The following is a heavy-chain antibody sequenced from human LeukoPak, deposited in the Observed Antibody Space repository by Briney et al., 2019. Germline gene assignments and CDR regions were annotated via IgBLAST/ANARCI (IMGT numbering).Heavy chain of an antibody. CDR1: GGSISSYY. V-gene: IGHV4-4*07. J-gene: IGHJ4*02. CDR2: IYTSGST. D-gene: IGHD2/OR15-2a*01. Sequence: NPSETLSLTCTVPGGSISSYYWSWIRQPAGKGLEWIGRIYTSGSTNYNPSLKSRVTMSVDTSKNQFSLKLSSVTAADTAVYYCARSRTTLYEPYFDYWGQGTLVTVSS. CDR3: ARSRTTLYEPYFDY.